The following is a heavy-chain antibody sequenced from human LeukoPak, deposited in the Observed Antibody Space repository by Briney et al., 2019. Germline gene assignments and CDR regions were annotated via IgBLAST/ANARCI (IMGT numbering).Heavy chain of an antibody. CDR2: IKYDGNEI. Sequence: GGSLRLSCAASGFTFSSSWMAWVRQAPGKGLEWVANIKYDGNEIYYVDSVKGRFTISRDNAKNPLHLEMNSLRADDTAVYYCAAMDHFDYWGQGTLVSVSS. D-gene: IGHD5-18*01. J-gene: IGHJ4*02. CDR1: GFTFSSSW. V-gene: IGHV3-7*01. CDR3: AAMDHFDY.